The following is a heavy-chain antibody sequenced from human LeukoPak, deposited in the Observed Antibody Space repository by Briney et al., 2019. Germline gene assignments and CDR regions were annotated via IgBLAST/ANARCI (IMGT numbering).Heavy chain of an antibody. CDR2: IYYSGST. CDR3: ARLCPRTAYSYYFDY. V-gene: IGHV4-39*01. D-gene: IGHD2-21*01. CDR1: GGSISSSSYY. J-gene: IGHJ4*02. Sequence: PSETLSLTCTVSGGSISSSSYYWGWIRQPPGKGLEWIGSIYYSGSTYYNPSLKSRVTISVDTSKNQFSLKLSSVTAADTAVYYCARLCPRTAYSYYFDYWGQGTLVTVSS.